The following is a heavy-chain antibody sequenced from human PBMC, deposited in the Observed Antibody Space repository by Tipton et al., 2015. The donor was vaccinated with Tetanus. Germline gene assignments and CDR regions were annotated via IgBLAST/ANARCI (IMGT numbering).Heavy chain of an antibody. CDR1: GDSIGRTSPY. Sequence: TLSLTCTVSGDSIGRTSPYWGWIRQPPGKGLEWIGNIYHTGSTSHNPSLQSRVTVSMDPSQRQFSLKLFSVTAADTAFYYCARDVQRCSGGRCYAGKIDSWGQGILATVSS. J-gene: IGHJ5*01. V-gene: IGHV4-39*07. CDR2: IYHTGST. CDR3: ARDVQRCSGGRCYAGKIDS. D-gene: IGHD2-15*01.